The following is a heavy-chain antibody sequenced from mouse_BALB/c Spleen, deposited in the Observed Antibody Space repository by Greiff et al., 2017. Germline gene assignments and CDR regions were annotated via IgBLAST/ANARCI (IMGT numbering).Heavy chain of an antibody. D-gene: IGHD2-14*01. V-gene: IGHV5-12-2*01. CDR2: ISNGGGST. CDR3: ARHEGYDPFAY. Sequence: EVKLMESGGGLVQPGGSLKLSCAASGFTFSSYTMSWVRQTPEKRLEWVAYISNGGGSTYYPDTVKGRFTISRDNAKNTLYLQMSSLKSEDTAMYYCARHEGYDPFAYWGQGTLVTVSA. CDR1: GFTFSSYT. J-gene: IGHJ3*01.